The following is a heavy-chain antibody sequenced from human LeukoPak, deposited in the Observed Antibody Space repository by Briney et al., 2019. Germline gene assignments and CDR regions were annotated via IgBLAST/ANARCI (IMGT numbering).Heavy chain of an antibody. CDR3: ARGPGYSSSWFEYFQH. Sequence: GGSLRLSCAASGFTFSSYWMSWVRQAPGKGLEWVANIKQGGSEKYYVHPVQGGFTIYRDHAKNSLYLQMNSLRPEDTAVYCCARGPGYSSSWFEYFQHWGQGRLVTVSS. V-gene: IGHV3-7*01. J-gene: IGHJ1*01. CDR1: GFTFSSYW. D-gene: IGHD6-13*01. CDR2: IKQGGSEK.